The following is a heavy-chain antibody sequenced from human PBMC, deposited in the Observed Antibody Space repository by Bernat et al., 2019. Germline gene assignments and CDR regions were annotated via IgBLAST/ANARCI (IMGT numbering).Heavy chain of an antibody. Sequence: QVQLVESGGGVVQPGRSLRLSCAASGFTFSSYAMHWVRQAPGKGLEWVAVISYDGSNKYYADSVKGRFTISRDNSKNTLYLQMNSLRAEDTAVYYGAREDYGDYEIDAFDIWGQGTMVTVSS. CDR2: ISYDGSNK. CDR1: GFTFSSYA. J-gene: IGHJ3*02. V-gene: IGHV3-30-3*01. D-gene: IGHD4-17*01. CDR3: AREDYGDYEIDAFDI.